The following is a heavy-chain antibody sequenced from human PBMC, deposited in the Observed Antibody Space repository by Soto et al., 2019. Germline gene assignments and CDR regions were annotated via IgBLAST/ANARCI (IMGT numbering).Heavy chain of an antibody. CDR1: GGSVGSPTNY. Sequence: QVQLQESGPGLVKPSETLSLTCTVSGGSVGSPTNYWSWIRQPPGKGLEWLGYISHTGTTNYNPSLKSRVTISLDTSKNQFSLRLTSVTAADTAVYFCAMGGNYRYFDYWGQGTLVVVSS. CDR2: ISHTGTT. CDR3: AMGGNYRYFDY. J-gene: IGHJ4*02. V-gene: IGHV4-61*01. D-gene: IGHD1-7*01.